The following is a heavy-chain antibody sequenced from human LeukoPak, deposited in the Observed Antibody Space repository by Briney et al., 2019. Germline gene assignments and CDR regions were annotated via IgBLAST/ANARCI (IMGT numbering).Heavy chain of an antibody. CDR3: ARIYGDYSDFEY. D-gene: IGHD4-17*01. Sequence: SETLSLTCAVYGGSLSGYFWCWIRQPPGKGLEWIGEITHTGRTNYNPSLKSRVALSENTSKDQFSLKLSSVTVADTAVYYCARIYGDYSDFEYWSQGTLVTVSS. J-gene: IGHJ4*02. CDR2: ITHTGRT. V-gene: IGHV4-34*01. CDR1: GGSLSGYF.